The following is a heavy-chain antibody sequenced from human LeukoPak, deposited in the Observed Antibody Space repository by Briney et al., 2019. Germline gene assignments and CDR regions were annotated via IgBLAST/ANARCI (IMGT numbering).Heavy chain of an antibody. CDR1: GGSFSGYY. CDR2: INHSGSH. J-gene: IGHJ4*02. Sequence: SETLSLTCAVYGGSFSGYYWSWIRQPPGKGLEWIGEINHSGSHNYNPSLKSRGTISVDTSKNQFSLKLSSVTAADTAVYYCARGRYFDWLLSYYFDYWGQGTLVTVSS. CDR3: ARGRYFDWLLSYYFDY. D-gene: IGHD3-9*01. V-gene: IGHV4-34*01.